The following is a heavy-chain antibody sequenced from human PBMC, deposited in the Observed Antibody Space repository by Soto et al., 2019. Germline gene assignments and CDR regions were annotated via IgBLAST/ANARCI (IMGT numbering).Heavy chain of an antibody. CDR3: TRDPLYCSGGSCLRPDAFDI. Sequence: GGSLRLSCTASGFTFGDYAMSWFRQAPGKGLEWVGFIRSKAYGGTTEYAASVKGRFTISRDDSKSIAYLQMNSLKTEDTAVYYCTRDPLYCSGGSCLRPDAFDIWGQGTMVTVSS. J-gene: IGHJ3*02. CDR1: GFTFGDYA. CDR2: IRSKAYGGTT. D-gene: IGHD2-15*01. V-gene: IGHV3-49*03.